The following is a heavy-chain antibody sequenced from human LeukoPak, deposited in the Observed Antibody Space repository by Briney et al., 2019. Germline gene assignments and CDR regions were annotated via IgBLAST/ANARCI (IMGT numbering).Heavy chain of an antibody. V-gene: IGHV4-30-4*08. D-gene: IGHD1-26*01. J-gene: IGHJ4*02. CDR3: TRGEGYLILGPTSPLDH. CDR2: IYYSGST. CDR1: GGSISSGDYY. Sequence: PSETLSLTCTVSGGSISSGDYYWSWIRQPPGKGLEWIGYIYYSGSTYCNPSLKSRVTISVDTSKNQFSLRLTSVTAADTAVYFCTRGEGYLILGPTSPLDHWGPGTLVTVSS.